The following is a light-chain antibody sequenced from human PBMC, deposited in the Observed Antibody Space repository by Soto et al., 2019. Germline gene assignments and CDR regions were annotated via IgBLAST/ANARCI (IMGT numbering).Light chain of an antibody. Sequence: DIVLTQSPGTLSLSPGESATLSCRASQSVSSSYFAWYQQKPGQAPRLLIYGASSRATGIPDRFSGSGSGTDFTLTISSLEPEDSAVYYCQQRHMWPITFGQGTRLEIK. CDR3: QQRHMWPIT. CDR2: GAS. CDR1: QSVSSSY. V-gene: IGKV3D-20*02. J-gene: IGKJ5*01.